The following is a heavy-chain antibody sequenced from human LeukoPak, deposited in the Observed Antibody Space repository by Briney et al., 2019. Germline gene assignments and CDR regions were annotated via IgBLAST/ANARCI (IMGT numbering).Heavy chain of an antibody. V-gene: IGHV3-74*01. CDR3: AKCSGWFVRGKDYYYYYMDV. CDR2: INDDGSAT. Sequence: GSLRLSCAASGFTFSNYWMHWVRQVPGKGLVWVSRINDDGSATFYADSVKGRFTISRGNSKDTLYLQMNSLRAEDTAVYYCAKCSGWFVRGKDYYYYYMDVWGKGTTVTVSS. CDR1: GFTFSNYW. J-gene: IGHJ6*03. D-gene: IGHD6-19*01.